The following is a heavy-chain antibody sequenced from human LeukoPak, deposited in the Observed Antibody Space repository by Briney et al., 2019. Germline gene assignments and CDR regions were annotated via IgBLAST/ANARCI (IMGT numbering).Heavy chain of an antibody. CDR1: GDSITNYF. CDR3: ARGRVAYSAYYFDY. CDR2: IYYTGNT. V-gene: IGHV4-59*01. D-gene: IGHD2-15*01. Sequence: SETLSLTCTVSGDSITNYFWSWIRQPPGKGLEWVGYIYYTGNTNNKPSLKSRVTISVDTSTNQFSLRLRSVTAADTAVYYCARGRVAYSAYYFDYWGRGTLVTVSS. J-gene: IGHJ4*02.